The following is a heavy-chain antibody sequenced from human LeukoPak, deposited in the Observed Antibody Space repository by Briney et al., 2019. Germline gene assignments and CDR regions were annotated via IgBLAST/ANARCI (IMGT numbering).Heavy chain of an antibody. J-gene: IGHJ4*02. V-gene: IGHV3-30*02. CDR1: AFTFSSYD. CDR2: IRYDGSNK. Sequence: GGSLRLSCAASAFTFSSYDMHWVRQAPGKGLEWVALIRYDGSNKYYADSVKGRFTISRDNSKNTLYLQMNSLRTEDTAVCYCAKRQNYYDTSSPLDYWGQGTLVTVSS. D-gene: IGHD3-22*01. CDR3: AKRQNYYDTSSPLDY.